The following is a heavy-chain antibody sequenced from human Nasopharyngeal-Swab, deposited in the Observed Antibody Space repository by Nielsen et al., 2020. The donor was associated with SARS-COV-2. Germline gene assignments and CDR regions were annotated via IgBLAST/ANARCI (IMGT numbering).Heavy chain of an antibody. CDR2: IYYSGST. CDR3: ARSPSPHITLIVVVTHWYFDL. Sequence: SETLSLTCTVSGGSISSGGYYWSWIRQHPGKGLEWIGYIYYSGSTYSTPSLKSRVTISVDTSKNQFSLKLSSVTAADTAVYYCARSPSPHITLIVVVTHWYFDLWGRGTLVTVSS. V-gene: IGHV4-31*03. J-gene: IGHJ2*01. D-gene: IGHD3-22*01. CDR1: GGSISSGGYY.